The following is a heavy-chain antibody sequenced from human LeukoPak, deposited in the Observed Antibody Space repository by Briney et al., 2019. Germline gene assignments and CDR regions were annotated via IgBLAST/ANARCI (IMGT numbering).Heavy chain of an antibody. CDR2: IWYDGSNK. J-gene: IGHJ3*02. D-gene: IGHD4-17*01. V-gene: IGHV3-33*01. CDR3: ARNQDYGVYNSVGAFDI. CDR1: GFTFSNYG. Sequence: GGSLRLSCAASGFTFSNYGMHWVRQAPGKGLEWVAVIWYDGSNKYYADSVKGRFTISRDNSKNTLYLQMNSLRAEDTAVYYCARNQDYGVYNSVGAFDIWGQGTMVTVSS.